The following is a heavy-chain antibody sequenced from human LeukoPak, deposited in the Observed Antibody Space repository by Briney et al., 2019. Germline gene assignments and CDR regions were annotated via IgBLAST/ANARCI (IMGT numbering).Heavy chain of an antibody. Sequence: SVKVSCKASGGTFSSYAISWVRQAPGQGLEWMGRIIPILGIANYAQKFQGRVTITADKSASTAYMELSSLRSEDTAVYYCARALESSSPYFDYWGQGTLVTVSS. D-gene: IGHD6-13*01. CDR2: IIPILGIA. V-gene: IGHV1-69*04. CDR1: GGTFSSYA. CDR3: ARALESSSPYFDY. J-gene: IGHJ4*02.